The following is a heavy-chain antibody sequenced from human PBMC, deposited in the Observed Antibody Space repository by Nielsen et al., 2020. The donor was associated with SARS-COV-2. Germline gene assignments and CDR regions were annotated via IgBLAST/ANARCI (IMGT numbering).Heavy chain of an antibody. Sequence: VKVSCKASGGTFSSYAISWVRQAPGQGLEWMGGIIPIFGTANYAQKFQGRVTITADESTSTAYMELSSLRSEDTAVYYCARSTTFWSGYYYYGMDVWGQGTTVTVSS. J-gene: IGHJ6*02. V-gene: IGHV1-69*13. CDR3: ARSTTFWSGYYYYGMDV. CDR2: IIPIFGTA. CDR1: GGTFSSYA. D-gene: IGHD3-3*01.